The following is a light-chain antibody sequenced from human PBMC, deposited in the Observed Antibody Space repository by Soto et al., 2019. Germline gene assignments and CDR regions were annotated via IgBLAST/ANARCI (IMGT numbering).Light chain of an antibody. CDR2: DAS. CDR3: QRYNSNSRT. CDR1: QNVDHW. J-gene: IGKJ1*01. Sequence: DIQMTQSPSTLSASVGDRVTITCRASQNVDHWVAWYQQKPGKAPKFLIYDASNLESGVPSRFSGRGSGTESTLTISSLQPDDFATYYCQRYNSNSRTFGQGTRV. V-gene: IGKV1-5*01.